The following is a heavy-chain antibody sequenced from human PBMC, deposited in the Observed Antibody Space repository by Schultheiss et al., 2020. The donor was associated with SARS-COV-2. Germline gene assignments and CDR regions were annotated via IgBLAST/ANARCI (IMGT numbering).Heavy chain of an antibody. J-gene: IGHJ4*02. Sequence: SQTLSLTCTVSGGSVSSGSYYWSWIRQPPGKGLEWIGSIFHSGSTNYNPSLKSRVTISVDTSKNQFSLKLSSVTAADTAVYYCARDNWNYFAAFDYWGQGTLVTVSS. D-gene: IGHD1-7*01. CDR3: ARDNWNYFAAFDY. V-gene: IGHV4-61*01. CDR2: IFHSGST. CDR1: GGSVSSGSYY.